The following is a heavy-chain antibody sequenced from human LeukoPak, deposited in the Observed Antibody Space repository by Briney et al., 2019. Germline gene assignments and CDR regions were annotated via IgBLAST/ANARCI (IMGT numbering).Heavy chain of an antibody. CDR2: MNPNSGNT. J-gene: IGHJ4*02. Sequence: VASVKVSCKASGYTFTSYDINWVRQATGQGLEWVGWMNPNSGNTGYAQKFQGRVTMTRNTSISTAYMELSSLRSEDTAVYYCARVEYCSGGSCYPFDYWGQGTLVTVSS. CDR3: ARVEYCSGGSCYPFDY. V-gene: IGHV1-8*01. CDR1: GYTFTSYD. D-gene: IGHD2-15*01.